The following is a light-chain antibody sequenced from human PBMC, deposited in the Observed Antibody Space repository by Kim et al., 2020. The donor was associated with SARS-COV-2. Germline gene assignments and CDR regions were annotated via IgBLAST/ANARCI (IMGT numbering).Light chain of an antibody. CDR3: QQRTNWLRT. Sequence: VAPGASPTRSCRASQSVGTCLAWYKQKPGQAPRLLIYDATARATGIPARFSGSGSGTDLTLTISSLEPEDFAVYYCQQRTNWLRTFGQGTKVDIK. J-gene: IGKJ1*01. V-gene: IGKV3-11*01. CDR2: DAT. CDR1: QSVGTC.